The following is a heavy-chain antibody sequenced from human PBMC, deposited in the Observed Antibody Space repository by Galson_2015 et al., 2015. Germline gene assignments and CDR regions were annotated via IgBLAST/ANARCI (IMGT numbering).Heavy chain of an antibody. CDR1: GFTFSSYS. CDR2: ISSSSSYI. V-gene: IGHV3-21*01. Sequence: SLRLSCAASGFTFSSYSMNWVRQAPGKGLEWVSSISSSSSYIYYADSVKGRFTISRDNAKNSLYLQMNSLRAEDTAVYYCARDRAAAGNAFDIWGQGTMVTVSS. D-gene: IGHD6-13*01. CDR3: ARDRAAAGNAFDI. J-gene: IGHJ3*02.